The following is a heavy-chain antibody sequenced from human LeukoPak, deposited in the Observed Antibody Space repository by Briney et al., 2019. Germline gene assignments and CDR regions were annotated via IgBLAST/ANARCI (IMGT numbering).Heavy chain of an antibody. CDR1: GFTFSSYW. D-gene: IGHD3-10*01. V-gene: IGHV3-7*01. Sequence: GGSLRLSCAASGFTFSSYWMSWVRQAPGKGLEWVANIKQDGSEKYYVDSVKGRFTISRDNAKNSLYLQMNSLRAEDTAVFYCARGGMVRRVMGAFDIWGQGTMVTVSS. J-gene: IGHJ3*02. CDR2: IKQDGSEK. CDR3: ARGGMVRRVMGAFDI.